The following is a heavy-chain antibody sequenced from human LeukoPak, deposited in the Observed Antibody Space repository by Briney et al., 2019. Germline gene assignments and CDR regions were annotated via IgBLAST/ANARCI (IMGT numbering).Heavy chain of an antibody. V-gene: IGHV1-69*13. Sequence: GASVKVSCKASGGTFSSYAISWVRQAPGQGLEWMGGIIPVFGTANYAQKFQGRVTITADESTSTAYMELSSLRSEDTAVYYCAGVVGCGGDCYSGISDYWGQGTLVTVSS. CDR2: IIPVFGTA. CDR1: GGTFSSYA. D-gene: IGHD2-21*02. J-gene: IGHJ4*02. CDR3: AGVVGCGGDCYSGISDY.